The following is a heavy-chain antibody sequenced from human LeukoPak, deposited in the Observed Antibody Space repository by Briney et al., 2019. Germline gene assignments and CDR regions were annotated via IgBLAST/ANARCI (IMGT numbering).Heavy chain of an antibody. D-gene: IGHD1-26*01. CDR1: SYTFTRYG. CDR3: ARSGRGTYYYFDL. V-gene: IGHV1-18*01. J-gene: IGHJ4*02. CDR2: ISGSNGNT. Sequence: GASVKVSCKASSYTFTRYGISWVRQAPGQGLEWMGWISGSNGNTNYAQKFQGRVSMTADTSTSTAYMGLRRLRSDDTAVYYCARSGRGTYYYFDLWGQGTLVTVSS.